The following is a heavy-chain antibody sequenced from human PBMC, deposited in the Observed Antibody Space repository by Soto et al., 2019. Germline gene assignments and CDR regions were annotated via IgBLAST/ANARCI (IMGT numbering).Heavy chain of an antibody. V-gene: IGHV1-69*13. Sequence: GGSWRFSSRASGGTFRRYSMRCMREAPGTGLEWMGGIIPIFGTANYAPKFQGRVTITADESASTAYMELSSLRSEDTAVYYCARDRGYSGYDDLYYFDYWGQGTPVKVSS. J-gene: IGHJ4*02. CDR1: GGTFRRYS. CDR2: IIPIFGTA. D-gene: IGHD5-12*01. CDR3: ARDRGYSGYDDLYYFDY.